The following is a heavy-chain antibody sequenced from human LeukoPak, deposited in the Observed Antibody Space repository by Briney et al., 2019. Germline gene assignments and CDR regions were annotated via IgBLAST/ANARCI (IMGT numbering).Heavy chain of an antibody. CDR2: IYSGGST. D-gene: IGHD5-18*01. CDR3: ARDPDGYRQGHHFDY. CDR1: GFTVSSNY. J-gene: IGHJ4*02. Sequence: GGSLRLSCAAPGFTVSSNYMSWVRQAPGKGLEWVSVIYSGGSTYYADSVKGRFTISRDNSKNTLYLQMNSLKAEDTAVYYCARDPDGYRQGHHFDYWGQGPLVTVSS. V-gene: IGHV3-66*01.